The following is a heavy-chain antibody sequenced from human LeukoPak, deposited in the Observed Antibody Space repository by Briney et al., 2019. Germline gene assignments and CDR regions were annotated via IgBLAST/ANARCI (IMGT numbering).Heavy chain of an antibody. CDR2: IYTSGST. CDR1: GGSISSYY. J-gene: IGHJ2*01. CDR3: ARDGRSKVPAAIIWYFDL. V-gene: IGHV4-4*07. D-gene: IGHD2-2*01. Sequence: SETLSLTCTVSGGSISSYYWSWIRQPAGKGLERIGRIYTSGSTNYNPSLKSRVTMSVDTSKNQFSLKLSSVTAADTAVYYCARDGRSKVPAAIIWYFDLWGRGTLVTVSS.